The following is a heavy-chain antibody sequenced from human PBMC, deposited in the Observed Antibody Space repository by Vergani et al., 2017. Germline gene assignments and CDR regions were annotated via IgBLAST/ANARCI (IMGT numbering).Heavy chain of an antibody. Sequence: QMQLQESGPGLVKASDTLSLTCTVSGDPIISRSYYWGWIRQPPGKGLEWIGRIYNSGNGDSSSSLKSRVTISADTSKNQFSLRLTTVTAADTAVYYCASGKYYSDSTSHFRGRYFDVWGRGTLVTVPS. CDR1: GDPIISRSYY. D-gene: IGHD3-16*01. V-gene: IGHV4-39*01. J-gene: IGHJ2*01. CDR3: ASGKYYSDSTSHFRGRYFDV. CDR2: IYNSGNG.